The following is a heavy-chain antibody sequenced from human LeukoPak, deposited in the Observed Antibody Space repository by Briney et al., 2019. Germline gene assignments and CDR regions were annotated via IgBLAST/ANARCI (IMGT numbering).Heavy chain of an antibody. CDR3: ARDTRVGYSSSSLYFDY. J-gene: IGHJ4*02. V-gene: IGHV3-30*02. CDR1: GFTFSAYA. D-gene: IGHD6-6*01. CDR2: IRLDGSDK. Sequence: PGGSLRLSCEASGFTFSAYAMHWVRQAPGKGLEWVAFIRLDGSDKYYPDSVKGRFTISRDNSKNTLYLQMNSLRAEDTAVYYCARDTRVGYSSSSLYFDYWGQGTLVTVSS.